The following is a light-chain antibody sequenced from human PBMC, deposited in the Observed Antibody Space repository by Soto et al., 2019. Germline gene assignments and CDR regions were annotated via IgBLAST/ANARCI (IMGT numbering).Light chain of an antibody. V-gene: IGKV1-5*01. CDR3: QQYDTLRT. Sequence: DIHMTHAPPTLSASLGDRVTITVRASQPISSWLAWYHQKPGKAPKLLIYDASSLESGVPSRFSGGGSGTEFTLTISSLQPDDFATYYCQQYDTLRTFGQGTKVDIK. CDR2: DAS. CDR1: QPISSW. J-gene: IGKJ1*01.